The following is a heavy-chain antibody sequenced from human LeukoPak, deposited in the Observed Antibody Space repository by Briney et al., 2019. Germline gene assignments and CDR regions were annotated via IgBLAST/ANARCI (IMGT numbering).Heavy chain of an antibody. J-gene: IGHJ4*02. D-gene: IGHD3-3*01. CDR1: GASISSGSYY. CDR3: ARDVSNYDFWSGYSDY. V-gene: IGHV4-61*02. Sequence: SETLSLTCSVSGASISSGSYYWSWIRQPAGKGLEWFGGTYTSGSTNYNPSLKSRVTISVDTSKNQFSLKLSSVTAADTAVYYCARDVSNYDFWSGYSDYWGQGTLATVSS. CDR2: TYTSGST.